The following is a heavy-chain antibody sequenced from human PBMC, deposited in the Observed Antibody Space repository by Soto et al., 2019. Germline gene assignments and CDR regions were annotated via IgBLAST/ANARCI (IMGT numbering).Heavy chain of an antibody. D-gene: IGHD2-15*01. CDR2: ISGSGGST. CDR1: GFTFSSYA. CDR3: AKPKSSSDWYFDL. J-gene: IGHJ2*01. V-gene: IGHV3-23*01. Sequence: EVQLLESGGGLVQPGGSLRLSCEASGFTFSSYAMSWVRQAPGKGLEWVSAISGSGGSTYYADSVKGRFTISRDNSKNTLYLQMNSLRAEDTAVYYCAKPKSSSDWYFDLWGRGTLVTVSS.